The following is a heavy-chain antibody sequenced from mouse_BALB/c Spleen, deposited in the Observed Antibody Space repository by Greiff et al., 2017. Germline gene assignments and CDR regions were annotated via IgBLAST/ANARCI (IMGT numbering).Heavy chain of an antibody. CDR1: GYTFTSYW. J-gene: IGHJ3*01. D-gene: IGHD2-12*01. V-gene: IGHV1-87*01. Sequence: QVQLQQSGAELARPGASVKLSCKASGYTFTSYWMQWVKQRPGQGLEWIGAIYPGDGDTRYTQKFKGKATLTADKSSSTAYMQLSSLASEDSAVYYCARFYDDEFAYWGQGTLVTVSA. CDR2: IYPGDGDT. CDR3: ARFYDDEFAY.